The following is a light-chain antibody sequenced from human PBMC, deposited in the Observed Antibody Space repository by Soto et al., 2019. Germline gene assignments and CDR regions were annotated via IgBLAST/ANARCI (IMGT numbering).Light chain of an antibody. V-gene: IGKV1-39*01. CDR3: QQSYSSPPA. Sequence: DIQMIQYHHSLSASVGDRVTITCRASQSISRYLNWYQQKPGKAPKLLIYGASSLQSGVPSRFSGSGSGTDFTLTINSLQPEDVATYYCQQSYSSPPAFGQGTRLDI. CDR1: QSISRY. J-gene: IGKJ5*01. CDR2: GAS.